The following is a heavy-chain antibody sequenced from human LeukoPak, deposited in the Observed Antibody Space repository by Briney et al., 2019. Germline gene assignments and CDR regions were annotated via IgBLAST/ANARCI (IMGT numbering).Heavy chain of an antibody. D-gene: IGHD2-15*01. CDR3: ARQPTRYCSGGSCYPVYAFDI. CDR2: IYTSGST. Sequence: SETLSLTCTVSGGSISSYYWSWIRQPAGKGLEWIGRIYTSGSTNYNPSLKSRVTMSVDTSKNQFSLKLSSVTAADTAVYYCARQPTRYCSGGSCYPVYAFDIWGQGTMVTVSS. J-gene: IGHJ3*02. CDR1: GGSISSYY. V-gene: IGHV4-4*07.